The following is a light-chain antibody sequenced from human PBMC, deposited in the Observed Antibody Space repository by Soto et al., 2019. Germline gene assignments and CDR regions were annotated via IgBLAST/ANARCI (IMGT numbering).Light chain of an antibody. J-gene: IGKJ1*01. Sequence: PLTQSPSSLSASVGDRVTITCRASQGVRSYLAWFQQRPGKAPKLLIFGASTLQNGVPARFSGGGFGTEFTLTITSLQPEDFATYYCHQVYTYPRTFGQGTKVEIK. CDR2: GAS. CDR1: QGVRSY. V-gene: IGKV1-9*01. CDR3: HQVYTYPRT.